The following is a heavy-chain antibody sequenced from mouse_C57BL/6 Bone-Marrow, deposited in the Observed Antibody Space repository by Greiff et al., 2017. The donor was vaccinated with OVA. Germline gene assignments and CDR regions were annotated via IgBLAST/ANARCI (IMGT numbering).Heavy chain of an antibody. J-gene: IGHJ4*01. CDR1: GYTFTSYW. D-gene: IGHD2-5*01. CDR3: ARSHYRNYDAMDY. V-gene: IGHV1-69*01. CDR2: IDPSDSYT. Sequence: QVQLQQPGAELVMPGASVKLSCKASGYTFTSYWMHWVKQRPGQGLEWIGEIDPSDSYTNYNQKFKGKSTLTVDKSSSTAYMQLSSLTSEDSAVYYCARSHYRNYDAMDYWGQGTSVTVSS.